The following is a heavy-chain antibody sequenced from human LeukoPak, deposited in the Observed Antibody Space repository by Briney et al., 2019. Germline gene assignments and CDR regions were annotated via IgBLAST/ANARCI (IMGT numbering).Heavy chain of an antibody. Sequence: PGGSLRLSCAASGFTLSSYVMSWVRQAPGKGLEWVSGTSGSGGSTNYADSVKGRFTISRDNSKKTLYLQMNRLRVEDTAVYYCAKDSGSGWYQYGMDVWGQGTTVTVSS. V-gene: IGHV3-23*01. CDR3: AKDSGSGWYQYGMDV. CDR1: GFTLSSYV. J-gene: IGHJ6*02. CDR2: TSGSGGST. D-gene: IGHD6-19*01.